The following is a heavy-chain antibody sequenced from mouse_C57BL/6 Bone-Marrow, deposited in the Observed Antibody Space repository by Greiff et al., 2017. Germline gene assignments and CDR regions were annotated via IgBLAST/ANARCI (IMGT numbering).Heavy chain of an antibody. J-gene: IGHJ2*01. Sequence: QVQLKESGAELMKPGASVKLSCKATGYTFTGYWIEWVKQRPGHGLEWIGEILPGSGSTKYNEKFKGKATFTADTSSYTSYMQLRSLTTEDAAIYCCAISERLIDYWGQGTTLTVSS. D-gene: IGHD1-2*01. CDR2: ILPGSGST. V-gene: IGHV1-9*01. CDR3: AISERLIDY. CDR1: GYTFTGYW.